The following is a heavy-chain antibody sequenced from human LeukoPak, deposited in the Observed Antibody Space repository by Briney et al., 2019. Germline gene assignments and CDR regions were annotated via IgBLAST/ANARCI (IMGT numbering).Heavy chain of an antibody. CDR2: INPNSGGT. CDR1: GYTFTGYY. Sequence: APVKVSCKASGYTFTGYYMHWVRQAPGQGLEWMGWINPNSGGTNYAQKFQGRVTMTRDTSISTAYMELSRLRSDDTAVYYCARSLVYYDFWSGYYYFDYWGQGTLVTVSS. CDR3: ARSLVYYDFWSGYYYFDY. V-gene: IGHV1-2*02. D-gene: IGHD3-3*01. J-gene: IGHJ4*02.